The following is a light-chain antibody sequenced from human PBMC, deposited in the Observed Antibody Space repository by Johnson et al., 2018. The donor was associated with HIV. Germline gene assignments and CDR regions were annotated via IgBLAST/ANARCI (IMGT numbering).Light chain of an antibody. CDR2: DNN. CDR1: SSNIGNNY. CDR3: GTWDSSLSVPYV. Sequence: QSVLTQPPSVSAAPGQKVTISCSGSSSNIGNNYVSWYQQLPGTAPKLLIYDNNKRPSGIPDRFSGSKSGTSATLGITGLQTGDEADYYCGTWDSSLSVPYVFGTGIKVTVL. J-gene: IGLJ1*01. V-gene: IGLV1-51*01.